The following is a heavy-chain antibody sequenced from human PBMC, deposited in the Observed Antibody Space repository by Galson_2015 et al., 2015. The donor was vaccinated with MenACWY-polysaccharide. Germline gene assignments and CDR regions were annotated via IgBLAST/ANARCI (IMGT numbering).Heavy chain of an antibody. CDR1: KFTFSDYY. V-gene: IGHV3-11*01. D-gene: IGHD1-7*01. CDR3: ARIGITGTVGDY. CDR2: ISSSGSTI. J-gene: IGHJ4*02. Sequence: SLRLSCAASKFTFSDYYMSWLRQAPGKGLEWVSYISSSGSTIYYADSVRGRFTVSRDNAKNSLYPQMDSLRAEDTAVYYCARIGITGTVGDYWGQGTLVTVSS.